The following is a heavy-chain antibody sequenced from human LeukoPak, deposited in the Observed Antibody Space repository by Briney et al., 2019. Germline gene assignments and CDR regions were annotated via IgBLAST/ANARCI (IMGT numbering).Heavy chain of an antibody. D-gene: IGHD6-19*01. CDR1: GYTFTTCA. CDR2: IHADSGNT. V-gene: IGHV1-3*01. J-gene: IGHJ3*02. Sequence: GASVKVSCKPSGYTFTTCAVHWVRQAPGQRLEWMGWIHADSGNTKYSQKLQGRVAIARDTSASTIYMELTSLRIEDTAVYFCTIGLAGDWGAFDIWGLGTMVTVSS. CDR3: TIGLAGDWGAFDI.